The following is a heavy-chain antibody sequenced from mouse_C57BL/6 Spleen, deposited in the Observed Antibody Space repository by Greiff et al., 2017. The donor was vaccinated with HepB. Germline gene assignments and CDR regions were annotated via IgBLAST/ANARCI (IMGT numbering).Heavy chain of an antibody. CDR2: IDPSDSET. J-gene: IGHJ2*01. CDR1: GYTFTSYW. CDR3: AREDSNLDY. Sequence: QVQLKQPGAELVRPGSSVKLSCKASGYTFTSYWMHWVKQRPIQGLEWIGNIDPSDSETHYNQKFKDKATLTVDKSSSTAYMQLSSLTSEDSAVYYCAREDSNLDYWGQGTTLTVSS. V-gene: IGHV1-52*01. D-gene: IGHD2-5*01.